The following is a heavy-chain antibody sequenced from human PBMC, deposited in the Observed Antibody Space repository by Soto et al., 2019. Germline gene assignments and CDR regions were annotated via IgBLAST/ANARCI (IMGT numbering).Heavy chain of an antibody. CDR3: AKGRLRDIVVVPAAYYYYGMDV. V-gene: IGHV3-23*01. CDR1: GFTFSNAW. J-gene: IGHJ6*02. D-gene: IGHD2-2*01. CDR2: ISGSGGST. Sequence: LRLSCAASGFTFSNAWMSWVRQAPGKGLEWVSAISGSGGSTYYADSVKGRFTISRDNSKNTLYLQMNSLRAEDTAVYYCAKGRLRDIVVVPAAYYYYGMDVWAKGPRSPSP.